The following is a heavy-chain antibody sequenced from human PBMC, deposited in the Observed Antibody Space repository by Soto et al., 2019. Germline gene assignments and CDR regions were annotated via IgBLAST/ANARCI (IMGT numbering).Heavy chain of an antibody. CDR2: IKEDGSEK. Sequence: GGPLRLSCAASGFTCSTHWMSWIRQAPGKGLEWVANIKEDGSEKYYVDSVKGRFTISRDSAKNSLYLQMNSLRAADTAIYYCARDYGPRDAFDIWGQGTMVTVSS. CDR3: ARDYGPRDAFDI. CDR1: GFTCSTHW. J-gene: IGHJ3*02. V-gene: IGHV3-7*01. D-gene: IGHD4-17*01.